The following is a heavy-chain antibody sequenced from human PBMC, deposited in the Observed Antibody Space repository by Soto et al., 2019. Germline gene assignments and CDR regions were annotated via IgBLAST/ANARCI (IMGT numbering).Heavy chain of an antibody. D-gene: IGHD2-15*01. CDR1: GFTFSDYA. V-gene: IGHV3-30-3*01. Sequence: QVQLVESGGGVVQPGRSLRLSCVASGFTFSDYAMHWVRQAPGKGLEWVAVTSYDGTNKYYADSVKGRFTISRDNSKNTLFLQSNSLRAEDTAVYYCARDGGYSIDYCGQGPLLTVSA. CDR2: TSYDGTNK. CDR3: ARDGGYSIDY. J-gene: IGHJ4*02.